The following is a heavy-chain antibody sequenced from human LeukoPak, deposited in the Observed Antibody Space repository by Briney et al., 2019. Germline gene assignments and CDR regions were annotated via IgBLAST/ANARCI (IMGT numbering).Heavy chain of an antibody. CDR1: GFTFNNYN. CDR3: AKGSMVRGFDP. CDR2: ISSSSSSYI. J-gene: IGHJ5*02. D-gene: IGHD3-10*01. Sequence: GGSLRLSCAASGFTFNNYNMNWVRRAPGKGREWVSSISSSSSSYIYYADSVKGRFTISRDNSKNTLYLQMNSLRVEDTAVYYCAKGSMVRGFDPWGQGTLVTVSS. V-gene: IGHV3-21*04.